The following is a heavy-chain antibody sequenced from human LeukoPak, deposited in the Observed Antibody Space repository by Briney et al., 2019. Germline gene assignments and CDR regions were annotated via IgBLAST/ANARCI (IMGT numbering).Heavy chain of an antibody. Sequence: GGSLRLSCAASGFTLSSYWMSRVPQAPGKGLEWVANIKQDGSEKYYVDPVKGRFTISRDNAKNSLYLQMNSLRAQDTAVYYCARSPRGTVVTPDAFDISGQGTMVTASS. CDR2: IKQDGSEK. CDR1: GFTLSSYW. CDR3: ARSPRGTVVTPDAFDI. D-gene: IGHD4-23*01. V-gene: IGHV3-7*01. J-gene: IGHJ3*02.